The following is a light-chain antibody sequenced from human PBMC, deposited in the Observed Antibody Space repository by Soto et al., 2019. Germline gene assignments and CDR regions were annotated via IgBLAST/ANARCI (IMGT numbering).Light chain of an antibody. V-gene: IGLV2-23*03. CDR3: CSYADSNNV. Sequence: QSALTQPASVSGSPGQSITISCTGTSSDVGSYNLVSWYQQHPGKAPKLMIYEGSKRPSGVSNRFSGSKSGNTASLTISGLQAEDEADYYCCSYADSNNVFGTGTKLTVL. CDR2: EGS. CDR1: SSDVGSYNL. J-gene: IGLJ1*01.